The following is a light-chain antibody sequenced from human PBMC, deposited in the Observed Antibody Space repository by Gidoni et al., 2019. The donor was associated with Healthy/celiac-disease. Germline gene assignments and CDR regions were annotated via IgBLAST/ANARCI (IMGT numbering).Light chain of an antibody. J-gene: IGLJ3*02. CDR2: DVR. CDR3: SSYTVISTLV. Sequence: QSALTQPASVSGSPGQSITISCTGTSGDVGGYNYVSWYQQHPGKAPKLMIYDVRNRPSGVSLRFSGSKSGNTASLTISGLQAEDEAEYYCSSYTVISTLVFGGGTKLTVL. V-gene: IGLV2-14*01. CDR1: SGDVGGYNY.